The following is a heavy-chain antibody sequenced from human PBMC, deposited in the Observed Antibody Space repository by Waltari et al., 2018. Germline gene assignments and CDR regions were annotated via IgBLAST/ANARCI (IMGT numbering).Heavy chain of an antibody. Sequence: HVQLQESGPGLVRPSETLSLTCTVSGDFLGDDYWTWIRQAPGKGREWIAYLRNTGATKCTPSLESRVTISAVTSKKQFSLRLTSVTAADTAIYYCVRLSKKYYDSLGWGFFDYWGQGILVTVSS. CDR3: VRLSKKYYDSLGWGFFDY. CDR2: LRNTGAT. CDR1: GDFLGDDY. J-gene: IGHJ4*02. V-gene: IGHV4-59*08. D-gene: IGHD3-22*01.